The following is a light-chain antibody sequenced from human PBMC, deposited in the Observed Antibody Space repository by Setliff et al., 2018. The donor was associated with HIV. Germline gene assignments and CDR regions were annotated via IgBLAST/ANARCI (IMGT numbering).Light chain of an antibody. CDR3: CSYAGSYTYI. Sequence: QSVLTQPRSVSGSPGQSVTISCAGSSSDVGAYNYVSWYQHHPGKAPKLMIYDVTKRPSGVPDRFSGSKSGNTASLTISVLQAEDEAYYYCCSYAGSYTYIFGTGTKVTVL. CDR2: DVT. V-gene: IGLV2-11*01. J-gene: IGLJ1*01. CDR1: SSDVGAYNY.